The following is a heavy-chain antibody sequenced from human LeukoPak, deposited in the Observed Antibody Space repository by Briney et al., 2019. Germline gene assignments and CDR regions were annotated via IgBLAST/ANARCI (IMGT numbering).Heavy chain of an antibody. CDR1: GDSISRSRHF. V-gene: IGHV4-39*07. Sequence: PSETLSLTCNVSGDSISRSRHFWAWIRQSPGRGLEWIGYIYNSGSTYYNPSLKSRVTISVDTSKNQFSLRLSSVTAADTALYYCARWGTYASTSNWFDPWGQGTLVTVSS. CDR3: ARWGTYASTSNWFDP. D-gene: IGHD2-2*01. J-gene: IGHJ5*02. CDR2: IYNSGST.